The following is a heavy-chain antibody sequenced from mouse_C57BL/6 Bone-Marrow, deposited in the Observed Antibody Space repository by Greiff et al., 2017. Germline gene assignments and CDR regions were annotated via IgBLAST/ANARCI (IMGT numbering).Heavy chain of an antibody. Sequence: QVHVKQSGAELVKPGASVKVSCKASGYTFTSYWMHWVKQRPGQGLEWIGRIHPSDSGTNYNQKFKGKATLTVDKSSSTAYMQLSSLTSEDSAVYYCGIRGLGYYDAMDYWGQGTSVTVSS. CDR3: GIRGLGYYDAMDY. CDR2: IHPSDSGT. J-gene: IGHJ4*01. V-gene: IGHV1-74*01. D-gene: IGHD2-2*01. CDR1: GYTFTSYW.